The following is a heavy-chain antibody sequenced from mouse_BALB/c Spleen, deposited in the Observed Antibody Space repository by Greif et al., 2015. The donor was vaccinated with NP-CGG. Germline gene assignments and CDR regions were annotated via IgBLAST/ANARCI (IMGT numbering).Heavy chain of an antibody. CDR3: ARERGSSLYYYAMDY. V-gene: IGHV1-18*01. J-gene: IGHJ4*01. Sequence: VQLQQSGPELVKPGASVKIPCKASGYTFTDYNMDWVKQSHGKSLEWIGDINPNNGGTIYNQKFKGKATLTVDKSSSTAYMELRSLTSEDTAVYYCARERGSSLYYYAMDYWGQGTSVTVSS. D-gene: IGHD1-1*01. CDR2: INPNNGGT. CDR1: GYTFTDYN.